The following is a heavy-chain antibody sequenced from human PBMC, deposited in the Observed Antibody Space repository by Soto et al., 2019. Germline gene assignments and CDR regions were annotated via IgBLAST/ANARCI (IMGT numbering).Heavy chain of an antibody. D-gene: IGHD2-15*01. CDR2: ISYDGSNK. CDR3: ARDLVVVVAAILEYYYYGTDV. J-gene: IGHJ6*01. V-gene: IGHV3-30-3*01. CDR1: GFTFSSYA. Sequence: GGSLRLTCAASGFTFSSYAMQWVRQAPGEGLEWVAVISYDGSNKYYADSVKGRFTISRDNSKNTLYLQMNSLRAEDTAVYYCARDLVVVVAAILEYYYYGTDVWGIGTPGTV.